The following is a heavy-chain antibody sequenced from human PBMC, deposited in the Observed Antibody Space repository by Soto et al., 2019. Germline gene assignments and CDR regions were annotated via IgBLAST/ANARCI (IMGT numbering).Heavy chain of an antibody. CDR1: GFSFSSCA. D-gene: IGHD6-19*01. CDR3: ARVSIAVAGIAYYFDY. CDR2: VSHDGSNK. Sequence: QVQLVESGGGEVQPGRTLRLSCAASGFSFSSCAMHWVRQAPGKGLEWVAVVSHDGSNKYYADSVKGRVTISRDNSINTVYLQMNSLRAEDTAVYYCARVSIAVAGIAYYFDYWGQGTLVTVSS. J-gene: IGHJ4*02. V-gene: IGHV3-30-3*01.